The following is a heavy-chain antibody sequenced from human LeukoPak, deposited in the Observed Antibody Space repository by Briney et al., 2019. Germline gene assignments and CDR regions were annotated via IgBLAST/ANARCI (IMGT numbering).Heavy chain of an antibody. J-gene: IGHJ4*02. D-gene: IGHD1-26*01. Sequence: ASETLSLTCTVSGGSISSYYWNWIRQPPGKGLEWIGYIYYSGSTNYNPSLKSRVTISVDTSKNQFSPKLSSVTAADTAVYYCARDVGATPGYFDYWGQGTLVTVSS. V-gene: IGHV4-59*01. CDR2: IYYSGST. CDR3: ARDVGATPGYFDY. CDR1: GGSISSYY.